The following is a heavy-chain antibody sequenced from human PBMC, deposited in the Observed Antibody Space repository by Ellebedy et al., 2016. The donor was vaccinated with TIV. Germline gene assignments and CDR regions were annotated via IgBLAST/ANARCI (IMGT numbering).Heavy chain of an antibody. D-gene: IGHD2-2*01. CDR3: AKLEPAATVPFYYYYGMDV. Sequence: GESLKISXAASGFTFSSYGMHWVRQAPGKGLEWVAVIWYDGSNKYYADSVKGRFTISRDNSKNTLYLQMNSLRAEDTAVYYCAKLEPAATVPFYYYYGMDVWGQGTTVTVSS. V-gene: IGHV3-33*06. CDR1: GFTFSSYG. J-gene: IGHJ6*02. CDR2: IWYDGSNK.